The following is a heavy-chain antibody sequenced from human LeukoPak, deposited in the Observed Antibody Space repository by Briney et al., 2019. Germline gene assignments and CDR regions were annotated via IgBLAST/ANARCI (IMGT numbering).Heavy chain of an antibody. CDR1: GYVFTTSG. D-gene: IGHD2/OR15-2a*01. CDR2: ISGYSGAV. Sequence: ASVKVSCKSSGYVFTTSGVSWVRQAPGQGLEWVGWISGYSGAVNTAQKFQDGVTMTTDTSTNTTYMELRSLRSDDTAVYFCARDQGIFYFDYWGQGTLVTVSS. CDR3: ARDQGIFYFDY. J-gene: IGHJ4*02. V-gene: IGHV1-18*01.